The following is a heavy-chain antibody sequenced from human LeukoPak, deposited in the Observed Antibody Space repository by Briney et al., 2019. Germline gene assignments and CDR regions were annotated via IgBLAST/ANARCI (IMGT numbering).Heavy chain of an antibody. Sequence: SETLSLTCAVYGGSFSGYYWSWIRQPPGKGLEWIGEINHSGSTNYNPPLKSRVTISVDTSKNQFSLKLSSVTAADTAVYYCARGGIAARRGGSYMDVWGKGTTVTVSS. CDR3: ARGGIAARRGGSYMDV. D-gene: IGHD6-6*01. CDR2: INHSGST. CDR1: GGSFSGYY. J-gene: IGHJ6*03. V-gene: IGHV4-34*01.